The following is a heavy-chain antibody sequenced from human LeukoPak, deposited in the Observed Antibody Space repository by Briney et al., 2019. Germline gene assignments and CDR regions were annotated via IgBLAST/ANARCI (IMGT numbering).Heavy chain of an antibody. V-gene: IGHV4-39*07. CDR3: ARDGYGGNVDY. Sequence: SETLSLTCTVSGGSIRSSNNYWGWVRQPPGKGLEWIGTIHSSGSTTYYTPSLKSRVTISVDTSKNQFSLKLSSVTAADTAVYFCARDGYGGNVDYWGQGTLVTVSS. CDR1: GGSIRSSNNY. CDR2: IHSSGSTT. J-gene: IGHJ4*02. D-gene: IGHD1-26*01.